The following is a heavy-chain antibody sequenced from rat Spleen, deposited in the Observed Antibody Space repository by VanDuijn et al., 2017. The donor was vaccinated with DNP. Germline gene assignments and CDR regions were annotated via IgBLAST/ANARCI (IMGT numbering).Heavy chain of an antibody. V-gene: IGHV5-7*01. CDR1: GFTFSDYN. CDR2: ISYDGSST. J-gene: IGHJ3*01. Sequence: EVQLVESGGGLVQPGRSLKLSCAASGFTFSDYNMAWVRQAPKKGLEWVATISYDGSSTYYRDSVKGRFTISRDNAKSTLYLQMDSLRSEDTATYYCARDWFAYWGQGTLVTVSS. CDR3: ARDWFAY.